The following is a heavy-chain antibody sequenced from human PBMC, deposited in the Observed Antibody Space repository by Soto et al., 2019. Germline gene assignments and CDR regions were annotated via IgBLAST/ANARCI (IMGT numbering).Heavy chain of an antibody. CDR3: AREGYGNTFDY. J-gene: IGHJ4*02. V-gene: IGHV3-33*01. Sequence: GGSLRLSCAASGFTFSSYGMHWVRQAPGKGLEWVAVIWYDGSNKYYADSVKGRFTISRDNSKNTLYLQMNSLRAEDTAVYYCAREGYGNTFDYWGQGTLVTVSS. CDR2: IWYDGSNK. D-gene: IGHD5-18*01. CDR1: GFTFSSYG.